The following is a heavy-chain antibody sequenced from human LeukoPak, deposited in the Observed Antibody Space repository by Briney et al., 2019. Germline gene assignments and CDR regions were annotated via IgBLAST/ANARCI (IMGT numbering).Heavy chain of an antibody. CDR2: ISSSSSYI. V-gene: IGHV3-21*01. CDR3: ARDGLESSPYYFDY. Sequence: GGSLRLSCAASGFTFSSYSMTWVRQAPGKGLEWVSSISSSSSYIYYADSVKGRFTISRDNAKNSLYLQMNSLRAEDTAVYYCARDGLESSPYYFDYWGQGTLVTVSS. J-gene: IGHJ4*02. CDR1: GFTFSSYS. D-gene: IGHD6-13*01.